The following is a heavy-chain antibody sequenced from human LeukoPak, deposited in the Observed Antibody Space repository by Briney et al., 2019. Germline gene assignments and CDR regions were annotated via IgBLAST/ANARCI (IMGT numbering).Heavy chain of an antibody. V-gene: IGHV4-39*01. Sequence: PSETLSLTCTVSGVSISSSNSYWGWIRQPPGKWLEWIGSIYYSGNTYYNASLKSQVSISIDTSKNQFSLRLTSVTAADTAVYYCARQTGSGLFILPGGQGTLVTVSS. CDR2: IYYSGNT. CDR3: ARQTGSGLFILP. J-gene: IGHJ4*02. D-gene: IGHD3/OR15-3a*01. CDR1: GVSISSSNSY.